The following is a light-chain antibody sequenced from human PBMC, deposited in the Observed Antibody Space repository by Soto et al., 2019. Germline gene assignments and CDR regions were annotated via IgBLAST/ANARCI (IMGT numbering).Light chain of an antibody. CDR1: SSNIGANT. V-gene: IGLV1-44*01. Sequence: QSVLTQPPSASGTPGQRVTISCSGSSSNIGANTVNWYQQLPGTAPKLLIFGNYQRPSGVPDRFSGSKSGTSASLAISGLQSEDEADYYCATRDDSLSGVVFGGGTKLTVL. CDR3: ATRDDSLSGVV. CDR2: GNY. J-gene: IGLJ2*01.